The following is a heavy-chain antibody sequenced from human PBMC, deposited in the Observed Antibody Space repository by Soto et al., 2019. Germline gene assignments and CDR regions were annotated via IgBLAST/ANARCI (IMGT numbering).Heavy chain of an antibody. J-gene: IGHJ5*02. CDR2: IYYSGST. D-gene: IGHD4-17*01. CDR1: GGSISSSSYY. CDR3: ARAPENDYSDP. Sequence: SETLSLTCTVSGGSISSSSYYWGWIRQPPGKGLEWIGSIYYSGSTYYNPSLKSRVTISVDTSKNQFSLKLSSVTAADTAVYYCARAPENDYSDPWGQGTLVTVSS. V-gene: IGHV4-39*01.